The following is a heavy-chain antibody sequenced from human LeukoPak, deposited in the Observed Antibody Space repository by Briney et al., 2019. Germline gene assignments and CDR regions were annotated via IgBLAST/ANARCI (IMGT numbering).Heavy chain of an antibody. Sequence: ASVKVSCKVSGYTLTELSMHWVRQAPGKGLEWMGGFDPEDGETIYAQKFQGRVTMTEDTSTDTAYMELSSLRSEDTAVYYCATGIVVVPAADYYYMDVWGKGTTVTVSS. CDR1: GYTLTELS. CDR2: FDPEDGET. D-gene: IGHD2-2*01. CDR3: ATGIVVVPAADYYYMDV. V-gene: IGHV1-24*01. J-gene: IGHJ6*03.